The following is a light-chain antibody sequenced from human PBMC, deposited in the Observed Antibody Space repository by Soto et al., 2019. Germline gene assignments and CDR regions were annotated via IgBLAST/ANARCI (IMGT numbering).Light chain of an antibody. CDR1: QTISSW. V-gene: IGKV1-5*01. CDR2: AAS. CDR3: QQYNSYPWT. J-gene: IGKJ1*01. Sequence: DIQMTQSPSTLSGSVGDRFTITCRSSQTISSWLAWYQQKPGKAPKLLIYAASSLQSGVPSRFSGSGSGTDFTLTISSLQPDDFATYYCQQYNSYPWTFGQGTKVDI.